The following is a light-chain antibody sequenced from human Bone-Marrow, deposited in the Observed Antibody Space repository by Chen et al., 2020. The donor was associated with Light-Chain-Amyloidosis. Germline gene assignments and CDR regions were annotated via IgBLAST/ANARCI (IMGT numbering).Light chain of an antibody. J-gene: IGLJ1*01. V-gene: IGLV2-14*01. Sequence: QSALTQPASVSGSPGQSITISCTGTSSDVGGDNHVSWYQQHPDKAPKLMIYEVTNRPSWVPDRFSGSKPDNTAFLPIAGLQPEDMADYFCSSYTMTNTLVFGSGTRVTVL. CDR3: SSYTMTNTLV. CDR1: SSDVGGDNH. CDR2: EVT.